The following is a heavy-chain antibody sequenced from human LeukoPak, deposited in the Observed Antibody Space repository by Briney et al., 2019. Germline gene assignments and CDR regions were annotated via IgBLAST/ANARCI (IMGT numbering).Heavy chain of an antibody. CDR2: NRSDGSST. V-gene: IGHV3-74*01. Sequence: GGSLRLSCVASGFTFDDYGMGWVRQAPGKGPVWVARNRSDGSSTDYADSVKGRFTISRDNAKNTLYLQMNSLRAEDTAVYYCAREQGYYSVPGYWGQGTLVTVSS. J-gene: IGHJ4*02. CDR3: AREQGYYSVPGY. CDR1: GFTFDDYG. D-gene: IGHD3-22*01.